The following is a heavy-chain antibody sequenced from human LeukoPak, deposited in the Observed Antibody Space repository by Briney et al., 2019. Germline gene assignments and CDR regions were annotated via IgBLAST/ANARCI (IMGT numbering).Heavy chain of an antibody. CDR2: LSWNSGSI. CDR1: GSTFDDHA. D-gene: IGHD5-24*01. CDR3: AKGPGMATVKRYLDY. V-gene: IGHV3-9*01. J-gene: IGHJ4*02. Sequence: GGSLRLSCAASGSTFDDHAMHWVRQAPGKGLEWVSGLSWNSGSIDYADSVKGRFTISRDNAKNSLYLQMNSLRAEDTALYYCAKGPGMATVKRYLDYWGQGTLVTVSS.